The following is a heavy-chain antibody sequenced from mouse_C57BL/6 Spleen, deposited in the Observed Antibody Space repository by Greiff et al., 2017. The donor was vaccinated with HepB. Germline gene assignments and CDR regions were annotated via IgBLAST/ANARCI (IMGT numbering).Heavy chain of an antibody. Sequence: DVQLVESGPGLVKPSQSLSLTCSVTGYSITSGYYWNWIRQFPGNKLEWMGYISYDGSNNYNPSLKNRISITRDTSKNQFFLKLNSVTTEDTATYYCARDLLGGYGYFDVWGTGTTVTVSS. CDR3: ARDLLGGYGYFDV. J-gene: IGHJ1*03. V-gene: IGHV3-6*01. D-gene: IGHD2-2*01. CDR2: ISYDGSN. CDR1: GYSITSGYY.